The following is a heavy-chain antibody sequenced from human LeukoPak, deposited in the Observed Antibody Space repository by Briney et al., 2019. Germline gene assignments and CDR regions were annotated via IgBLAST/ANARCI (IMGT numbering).Heavy chain of an antibody. D-gene: IGHD3/OR15-3a*01. CDR1: GFTFSSYA. Sequence: GGSLRLSCVASGFTFSSYAMSWVRQAPGKGLEWVSSITGSGGNTYYADSVKGRFTISRDNSKNTLFLQMNSLRAEDTAVYYCARDEGLNWGQGTLVTVSS. V-gene: IGHV3-23*01. CDR3: ARDEGLN. CDR2: ITGSGGNT. J-gene: IGHJ4*02.